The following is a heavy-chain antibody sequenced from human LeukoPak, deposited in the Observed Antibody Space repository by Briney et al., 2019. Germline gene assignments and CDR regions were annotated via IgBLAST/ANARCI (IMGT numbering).Heavy chain of an antibody. CDR3: ARVGSFWYYYDSSGYCFDY. J-gene: IGHJ4*02. D-gene: IGHD3-22*01. Sequence: GGSLRLSCAASGFTFSDYYMSWIRQAPGKGLEWVSYISRSGSTIYYADSVKGRFTISRDNAKNSLYLQMNSLRAEDTAVYYCARVGSFWYYYDSSGYCFDYWGQGTLVTVSS. V-gene: IGHV3-11*04. CDR2: ISRSGSTI. CDR1: GFTFSDYY.